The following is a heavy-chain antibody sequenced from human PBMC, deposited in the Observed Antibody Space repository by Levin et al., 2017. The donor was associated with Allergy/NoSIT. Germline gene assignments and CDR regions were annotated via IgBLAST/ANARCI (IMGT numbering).Heavy chain of an antibody. CDR2: ISYDGANK. V-gene: IGHV3-30-3*01. CDR1: GLNFGNYG. CDR3: AAPWGAMIVAAPGY. D-gene: IGHD3/OR15-3a*01. J-gene: IGHJ4*02. Sequence: PGGSLRLSCAASGLNFGNYGIHWVRQAPGKGLEWVTFISYDGANKNYADSLKGRFTISRDNSKNTVFLQMNNLRSDDTAVYYCAAPWGAMIVAAPGYWGQGSLVTVSS.